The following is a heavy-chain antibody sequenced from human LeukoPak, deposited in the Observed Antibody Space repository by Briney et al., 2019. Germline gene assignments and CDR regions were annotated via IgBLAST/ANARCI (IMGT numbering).Heavy chain of an antibody. Sequence: GGSLRLSCAASGFTFSDYYMSWIRQAPGKGLEWVSCISSSGSTIYYADSVKGRFTISRDNAKNSLYLQMNSLRAEDTAVYYCAREPMTTVTTSDNWGQGTLVTVSS. CDR1: GFTFSDYY. D-gene: IGHD4-17*01. J-gene: IGHJ4*02. V-gene: IGHV3-11*01. CDR3: AREPMTTVTTSDN. CDR2: ISSSGSTI.